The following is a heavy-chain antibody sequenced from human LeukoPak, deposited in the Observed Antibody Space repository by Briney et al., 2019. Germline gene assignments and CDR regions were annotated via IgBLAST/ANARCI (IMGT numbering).Heavy chain of an antibody. V-gene: IGHV4-4*07. J-gene: IGHJ5*02. CDR2: IYTSGST. D-gene: IGHD3-3*01. Sequence: SETLSLTCTVSGGSISSYYWSWIRQPAGKGLEWIGRIYTSGSTNYNPSLKSRVTMSVDTSKNQFSLKLSSVTAADTAVYYRARDRFLEWLGTWFDPWGQGTLVTVSS. CDR3: ARDRFLEWLGTWFDP. CDR1: GGSISSYY.